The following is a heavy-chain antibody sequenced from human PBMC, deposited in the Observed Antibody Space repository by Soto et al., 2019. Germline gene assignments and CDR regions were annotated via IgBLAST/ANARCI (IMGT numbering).Heavy chain of an antibody. J-gene: IGHJ6*02. Sequence: GGSLRLSCAASGFTFSSYEMNWVRQAPGKGLEWVSYISSSGSTIYYADSVKGRFTISRDNAKNSLYLQMNSLRAEDTAVYYCPRDRNCGGDCYYGMDVWGQGTTVTVS. CDR2: ISSSGSTI. V-gene: IGHV3-48*03. D-gene: IGHD2-21*01. CDR3: PRDRNCGGDCYYGMDV. CDR1: GFTFSSYE.